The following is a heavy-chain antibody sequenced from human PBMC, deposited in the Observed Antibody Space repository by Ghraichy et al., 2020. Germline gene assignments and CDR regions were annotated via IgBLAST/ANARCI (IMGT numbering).Heavy chain of an antibody. D-gene: IGHD3-16*01. CDR2: INPNNRNT. CDR3: ARDRLRGSPDAFDI. Sequence: ASVKVSCKASGYTFASYGITWVRQAPGQGLEWMGWINPNNRNTNYAQKLQGRVTMTTDTSTSTAYMELRSLISDDTAVYYCARDRLRGSPDAFDIWGQGTVVTVSS. V-gene: IGHV1-18*01. J-gene: IGHJ3*02. CDR1: GYTFASYG.